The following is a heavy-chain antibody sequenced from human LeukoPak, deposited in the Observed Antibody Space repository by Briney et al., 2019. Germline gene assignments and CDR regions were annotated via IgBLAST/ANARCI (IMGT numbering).Heavy chain of an antibody. D-gene: IGHD5-18*01. J-gene: IGHJ4*02. CDR2: ISTYNGET. V-gene: IGHV1-18*01. CDR3: ARERDTALAPYLDY. CDR1: GYTFIRYS. Sequence: ASLKVSCKTSGYTFIRYSIGWVRQAPGQGLEWMGWISTYNGETKYAQKFQDRVTMTTDTSTSTAYLEMRRLRFADPAVYFCARERDTALAPYLDYWGQGTLLTVSS.